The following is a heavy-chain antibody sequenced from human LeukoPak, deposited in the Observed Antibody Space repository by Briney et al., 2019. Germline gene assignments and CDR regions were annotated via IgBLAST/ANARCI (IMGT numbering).Heavy chain of an antibody. V-gene: IGHV4-34*01. CDR3: AREELRGPRAYCSSTSCFRGYFDY. D-gene: IGHD2-2*01. CDR2: INHSGST. J-gene: IGHJ4*02. Sequence: SETLSLTCAVYGGSFSGYYWSWMRQPPGKGLEWIGEINHSGSTNYNPSLKSRVTISVDTSKNQFSLKLSSVTAADTAVYYCAREELRGPRAYCSSTSCFRGYFDYWGQGTLVTVSS. CDR1: GGSFSGYY.